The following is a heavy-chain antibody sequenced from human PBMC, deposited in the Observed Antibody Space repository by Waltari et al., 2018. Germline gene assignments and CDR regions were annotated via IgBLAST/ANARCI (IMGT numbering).Heavy chain of an antibody. D-gene: IGHD3-10*01. V-gene: IGHV4-59*11. Sequence: QVQLQESGPGLVKSSETLSLTCTVSGGAISGQYWSWIRQTPGKGLEWIGNIHSGGTTDYNPSLKSRLTISLDTSENQFSLKLSSVTAADTAVYFCTRVDYNGWSDHWGQGTLVTVSS. CDR1: GGAISGQY. CDR3: TRVDYNGWSDH. CDR2: IHSGGTT. J-gene: IGHJ5*02.